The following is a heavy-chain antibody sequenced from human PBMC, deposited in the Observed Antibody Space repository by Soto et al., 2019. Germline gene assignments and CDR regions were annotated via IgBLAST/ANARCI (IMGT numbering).Heavy chain of an antibody. V-gene: IGHV3-23*01. Sequence: PGGSLRLSCAASGFTFSSYAMSWVRQAPGKGLEWVSAISGSGGSTYYADSVKGRFTISRDNSKNTLYLQMNSLRAEDTAVYYCAKTRPTMIVPIAWFDPWGQGTLVTVSS. CDR1: GFTFSSYA. J-gene: IGHJ5*02. CDR2: ISGSGGST. D-gene: IGHD3-22*01. CDR3: AKTRPTMIVPIAWFDP.